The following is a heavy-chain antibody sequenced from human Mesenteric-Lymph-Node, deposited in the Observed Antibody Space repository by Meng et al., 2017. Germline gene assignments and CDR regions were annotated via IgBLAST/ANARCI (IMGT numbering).Heavy chain of an antibody. Sequence: GESLKISCAASGFTFSSYAMHWVRQAPGKGLEWVAVISYDGSNKYYADSVKGRFTISRDNSKNTLYLQMNSLRAEDTAVYYCVRGSIDWYLDYWGQGTLVTVSS. V-gene: IGHV3-30*04. CDR2: ISYDGSNK. D-gene: IGHD3-9*01. CDR3: VRGSIDWYLDY. J-gene: IGHJ4*02. CDR1: GFTFSSYA.